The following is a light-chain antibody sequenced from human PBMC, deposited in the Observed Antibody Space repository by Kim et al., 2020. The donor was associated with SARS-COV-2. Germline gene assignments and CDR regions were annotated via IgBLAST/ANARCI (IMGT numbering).Light chain of an antibody. J-gene: IGLJ3*02. V-gene: IGLV6-57*01. CDR1: IGTIATSY. CDR3: HSYDGTLWV. Sequence: GDTVTISCTRNIGTIATSYVQWDRQRPGTSPTVVIYEDKRRHSGVPDRFSGSIDASSNSASLAISGLETEDEADYYCHSYDGTLWVFGGGTQLTVL. CDR2: EDK.